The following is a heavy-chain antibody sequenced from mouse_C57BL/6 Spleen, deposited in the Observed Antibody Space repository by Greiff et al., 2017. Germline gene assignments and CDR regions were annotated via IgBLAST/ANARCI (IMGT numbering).Heavy chain of an antibody. CDR1: GYTFTDYN. V-gene: IGHV1-18*01. D-gene: IGHD2-1*01. J-gene: IGHJ4*01. Sequence: VQLQQSGPELVKPGASVTIPCKASGYTFTDYNMDWVKQSHGKSLEWIGDINPNNGGTIYNQKFKGKATLTVDKSSSTAYMELRSLTSEDTAVYYCARSLLQDAMDYWGQGTSVTVSS. CDR3: ARSLLQDAMDY. CDR2: INPNNGGT.